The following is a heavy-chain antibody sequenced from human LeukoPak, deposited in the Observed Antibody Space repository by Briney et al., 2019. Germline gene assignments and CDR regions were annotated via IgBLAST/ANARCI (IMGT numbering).Heavy chain of an antibody. CDR1: GYSFTSYW. J-gene: IGHJ5*02. CDR2: IYPGDSDT. CDR3: ARWEAAAGIEGWFDP. Sequence: GESLKIPCKGSGYSFTSYWIGWVRQMPGKGLEWMGIIYPGDSDTRYSPSFQGQVTISADKSISTAYLQWSSLKASDTAMYYCARWEAAAGIEGWFDPWGQGTLVTVSS. V-gene: IGHV5-51*01. D-gene: IGHD6-13*01.